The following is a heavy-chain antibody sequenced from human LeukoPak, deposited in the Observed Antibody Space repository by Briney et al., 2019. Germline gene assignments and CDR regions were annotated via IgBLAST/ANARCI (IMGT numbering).Heavy chain of an antibody. CDR3: ARGYIVVVPAAIRSPFFDY. Sequence: SETLSLTCAVYGGSFSGYYWSWTRQPPGKGLEWIGEINHSGSTNYNPSLKSRVTISVDTSKNQFSLKLSSVTAADTAVYYCARGYIVVVPAAIRSPFFDYWGQGTLVTVSS. CDR2: INHSGST. J-gene: IGHJ4*02. D-gene: IGHD2-2*02. CDR1: GGSFSGYY. V-gene: IGHV4-34*01.